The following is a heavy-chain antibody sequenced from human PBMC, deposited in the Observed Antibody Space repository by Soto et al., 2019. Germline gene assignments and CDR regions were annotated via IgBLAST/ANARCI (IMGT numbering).Heavy chain of an antibody. CDR1: GGSVTNSSYY. Sequence: TLSLTCTVSGGSVTNSSYYWGWIRQHPGKGLEWIGYIYYSGSTYYNPSLKSRVTISLDTSKKQFSLKLSSVTAADTAVYYCASYHRWSNQFYGMDFWGQGTTVIVSS. J-gene: IGHJ6*02. CDR2: IYYSGST. D-gene: IGHD2-15*01. CDR3: ASYHRWSNQFYGMDF. V-gene: IGHV4-31*03.